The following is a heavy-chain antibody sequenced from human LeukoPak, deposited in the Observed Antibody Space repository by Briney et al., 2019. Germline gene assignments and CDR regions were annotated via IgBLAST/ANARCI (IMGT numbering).Heavy chain of an antibody. Sequence: GGSLRLSCAASGVTLSTYARSWARQTPGKGQEWVSGISRSDSGDNTYYADSVKGRFTISRDSSNSTLVLHMNTLRAEDTAIYYCAKRSLVYYGMDVWGQGTTVTVSS. CDR3: AKRSLVYYGMDV. V-gene: IGHV3-23*01. CDR1: GVTLSTYA. J-gene: IGHJ6*02. CDR2: ISRSDSGDNT. D-gene: IGHD2-8*02.